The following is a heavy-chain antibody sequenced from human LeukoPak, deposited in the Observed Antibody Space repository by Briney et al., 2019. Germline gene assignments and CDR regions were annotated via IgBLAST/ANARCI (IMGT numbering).Heavy chain of an antibody. D-gene: IGHD3-22*01. CDR2: ISVYNGNT. V-gene: IGHV1-18*01. J-gene: IGHJ4*02. CDR1: GYTFSSYG. CDR3: ARGRGYDDSSGYYYFDY. Sequence: ASVKVSCKASGYTFSSYGISWVRQAPGQGLEWMGWISVYNGNTNYAQKFQGRVSMTTDTSTSTAYMELRSLRSDATAVYYCARGRGYDDSSGYYYFDYWGQGTLVTVSS.